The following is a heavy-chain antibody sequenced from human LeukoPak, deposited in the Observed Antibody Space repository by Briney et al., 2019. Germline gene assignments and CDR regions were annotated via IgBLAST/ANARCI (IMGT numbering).Heavy chain of an antibody. V-gene: IGHV3-53*04. D-gene: IGHD6-19*01. J-gene: IGHJ4*02. CDR2: IYRDGST. CDR3: GRVGVGAVAGNYLDY. CDR1: GFTVSTNC. Sequence: PGGSLRLSCAASGFTVSTNCMSCVRQAPGKGLDWVSIIYRDGSTFYADSVKGRFTISRHNSENTLYLQMNSLRPEDTAVYYCGRVGVGAVAGNYLDYWGQGTLVTVSS.